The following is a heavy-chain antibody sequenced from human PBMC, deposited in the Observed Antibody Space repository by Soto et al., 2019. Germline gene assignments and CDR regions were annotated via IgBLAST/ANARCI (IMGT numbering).Heavy chain of an antibody. V-gene: IGHV3-15*07. J-gene: IGHJ4*02. CDR1: GVTFCNAW. D-gene: IGHD3-22*01. Sequence: NPGGSLRLSCAASGVTFCNAWMNWVRQAPGKGLEWVGRIKSKTDGGTTDYAAPVKGRFTISRDDSKNTLYLQMNSLKTEDTAVYYCTTDLYDSSGPGYWGQGTLVTVSS. CDR2: IKSKTDGGTT. CDR3: TTDLYDSSGPGY.